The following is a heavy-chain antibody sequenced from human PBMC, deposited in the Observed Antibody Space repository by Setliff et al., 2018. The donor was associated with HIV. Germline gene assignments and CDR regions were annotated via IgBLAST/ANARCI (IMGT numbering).Heavy chain of an antibody. CDR2: IYMTGGT. V-gene: IGHV4-4*07. CDR3: ARDRHYSGLGSYGP. D-gene: IGHD3-10*01. Sequence: PSETLSLTCTVSGGSVSTYYWTWIRQPAGRGLEWIGRIYMTGGTSSNPSLKSRVTISVDTSKNQFSLKLYSVTAADTAVYYCARDRHYSGLGSYGPWGPGTLVTVSS. CDR1: GGSVSTYY. J-gene: IGHJ5*02.